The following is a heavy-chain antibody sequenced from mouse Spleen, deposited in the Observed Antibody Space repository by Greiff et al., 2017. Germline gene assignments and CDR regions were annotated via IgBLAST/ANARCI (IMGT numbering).Heavy chain of an antibody. CDR1: GFTIKDDY. Sequence: EVQLQQSGAELVRPGASVKLSCTASGFTIKDDYMHWVKQRPEQGLEWIGWIDPENGDTEYASKFQGKATITADTSSNTAYLQLSSLTSEDTAVYYCTTPPYGSSFFDYWGQGTTLTVSS. CDR3: TTPPYGSSFFDY. V-gene: IGHV14-4*01. J-gene: IGHJ2*01. D-gene: IGHD1-1*01. CDR2: IDPENGDT.